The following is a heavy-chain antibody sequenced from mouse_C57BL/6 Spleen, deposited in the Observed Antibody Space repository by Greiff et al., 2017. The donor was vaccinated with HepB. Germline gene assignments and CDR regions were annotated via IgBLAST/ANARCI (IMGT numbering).Heavy chain of an antibody. CDR1: GYSITSGYY. J-gene: IGHJ2*01. CDR2: ISYDGSN. D-gene: IGHD4-1*01. CDR3: ASMGLTGGY. Sequence: EVQLQESGPGLVKPSQSLSLTCSVTGYSITSGYYWNWIRQFPGNKLEWMGYISYDGSNNYKPSLKNRISITRDTSKNQFFLKLNSVPTEDTATYYCASMGLTGGYWGQGTTLTVSS. V-gene: IGHV3-6*01.